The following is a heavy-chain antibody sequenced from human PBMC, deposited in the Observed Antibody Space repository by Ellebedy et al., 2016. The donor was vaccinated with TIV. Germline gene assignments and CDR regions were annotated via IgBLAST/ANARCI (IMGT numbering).Heavy chain of an antibody. CDR2: VSPDFGRA. Sequence: ASVKVSXXASGGTFPNYAISWVRQAPGQGLEWMGGVSPDFGRANYAQKFQGRVTITADESTSTAYMELISLTSDDTAVYYCARGGAYDGSGFFTRLDYWGQGTLVTVSS. CDR3: ARGGAYDGSGFFTRLDY. CDR1: GGTFPNYA. D-gene: IGHD3-22*01. V-gene: IGHV1-69*13. J-gene: IGHJ4*02.